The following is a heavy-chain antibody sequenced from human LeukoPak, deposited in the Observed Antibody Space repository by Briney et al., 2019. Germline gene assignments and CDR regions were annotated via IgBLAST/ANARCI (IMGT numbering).Heavy chain of an antibody. J-gene: IGHJ4*02. Sequence: ETLSLTCAVYGGSFSGYYWSWVRQAPGKGLEWVAYIKQDVTEKYYVDSVKGRFSISRDNAKNSLYLQMNSLRAEDTAVYYCARGNSSGWYVTYWGQGTLVTVSS. CDR1: GGSFSGYY. CDR3: ARGNSSGWYVTY. CDR2: IKQDVTEK. D-gene: IGHD6-19*01. V-gene: IGHV3-7*01.